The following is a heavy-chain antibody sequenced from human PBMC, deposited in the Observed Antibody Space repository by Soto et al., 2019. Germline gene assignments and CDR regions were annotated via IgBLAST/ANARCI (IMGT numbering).Heavy chain of an antibody. CDR2: IYYSGST. J-gene: IGHJ4*02. D-gene: IGHD3-22*01. V-gene: IGHV4-39*01. CDR1: GGSISSSSYY. CDR3: AKAISEYYAPLDH. Sequence: SETLSLTCTVSGGSISSSSYYWGWIRQPPGKGLEWIGSIYYSGSTYYNPSLKSRVTISVDTSKNQFSLKLSSATAVDTAVYYCAKAISEYYAPLDHWGQGTRVTVSS.